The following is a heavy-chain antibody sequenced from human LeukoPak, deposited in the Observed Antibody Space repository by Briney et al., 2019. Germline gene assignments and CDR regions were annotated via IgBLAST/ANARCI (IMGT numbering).Heavy chain of an antibody. J-gene: IGHJ4*02. CDR3: ARTHYFDSGGYWPFDF. V-gene: IGHV3-53*01. CDR2: IYSAGVT. Sequence: GGSLRLSCAASGFSVSSFSMTWVRQAPGKGLEWASVIYSAGVTYYADSVRGRFTISRDNSKNTLYLQMNSLRAEDTAVYYCARTHYFDSGGYWPFDFWGQGTLVTVSS. D-gene: IGHD3-22*01. CDR1: GFSVSSFS.